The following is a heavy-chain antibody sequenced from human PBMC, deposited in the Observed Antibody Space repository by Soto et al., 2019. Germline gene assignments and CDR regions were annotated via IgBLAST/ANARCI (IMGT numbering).Heavy chain of an antibody. D-gene: IGHD2-8*01. J-gene: IGHJ6*02. CDR1: GGSISSGEYY. V-gene: IGHV4-30-4*01. CDR3: VRDGGFCTNGVCPVYYYYGMDV. Sequence: QVQLQESGPGLVKPSQTLSLTCTVSGGSISSGEYYWSWIRQPPGEGLEWIGNIYYSGTTYNNPSLKSRVTISVDTSNNQFSLKLSSVTAADTAVYYCVRDGGFCTNGVCPVYYYYGMDVWGQGTTVTVSS. CDR2: IYYSGTT.